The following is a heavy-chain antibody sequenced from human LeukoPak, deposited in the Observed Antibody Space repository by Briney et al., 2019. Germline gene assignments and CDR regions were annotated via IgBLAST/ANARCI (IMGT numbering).Heavy chain of an antibody. Sequence: ETLSLTCSVSSGSISGYYWRWIRQPPGKGLEWIGTINFSGNRGTTYYNPSLKSRVTISVDTSNNQVSLNLISVTSADTAVYYCARGSGPWGQGTLVTVSS. CDR1: SGSISGYY. J-gene: IGHJ5*02. CDR2: INFSGNRGTT. V-gene: IGHV4-59*08. CDR3: ARGSGP.